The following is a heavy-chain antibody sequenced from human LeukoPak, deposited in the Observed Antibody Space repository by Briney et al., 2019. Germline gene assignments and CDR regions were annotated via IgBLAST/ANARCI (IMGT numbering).Heavy chain of an antibody. CDR1: GFTFSSYE. J-gene: IGHJ6*03. CDR2: INHSGST. V-gene: IGHV4-34*01. D-gene: IGHD5-12*01. Sequence: PGGSLRLSCAASGFTFSSYEMNWVRQAPGKGLEWIGEINHSGSTNYNPSLKSRVTISVDTSKNQFSLKLSSVTAADTAVYYCARLLRGFYYYYYYMDVWGKGTTVTISS. CDR3: ARLLRGFYYYYYYMDV.